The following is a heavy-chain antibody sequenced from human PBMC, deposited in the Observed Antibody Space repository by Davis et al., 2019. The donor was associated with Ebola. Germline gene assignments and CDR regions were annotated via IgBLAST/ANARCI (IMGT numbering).Heavy chain of an antibody. CDR1: GYTFTSYY. Sequence: AASVKVSCKASGYTFTSYYMHWVRQAPGQGLEWMGIINPSGGSTSYAQKFQGRVTMTRDTSTSTVYMGLSSLRSEDTVVYYCARGQVLRELITAFDYWGQGTLVTVSS. CDR3: ARGQVLRELITAFDY. D-gene: IGHD1-26*01. J-gene: IGHJ4*02. V-gene: IGHV1-46*01. CDR2: INPSGGST.